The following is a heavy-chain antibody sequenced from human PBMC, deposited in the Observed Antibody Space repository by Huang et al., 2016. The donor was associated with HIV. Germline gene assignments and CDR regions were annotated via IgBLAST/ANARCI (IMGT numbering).Heavy chain of an antibody. D-gene: IGHD2-15*01. V-gene: IGHV3-72*01. CDR3: TKGYSGVSVYAFDI. Sequence: EEQLVESGGGFVQPGGSLRLSCSGAGFTLSDHYIDWVRQAPGKGLEVVGRSGNRADSYTTEYAASVKGRFAISRDDSKNSLYLHMNSLKTEDTAVYHCTKGYSGVSVYAFDIWGQGTMVTVSS. CDR2: SGNRADSYTT. J-gene: IGHJ3*02. CDR1: GFTLSDHY.